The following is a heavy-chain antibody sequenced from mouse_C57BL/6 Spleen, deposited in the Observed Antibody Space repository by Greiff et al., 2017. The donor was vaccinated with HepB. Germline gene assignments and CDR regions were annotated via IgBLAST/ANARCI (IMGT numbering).Heavy chain of an antibody. CDR1: GFNIKDYY. CDR3: AKGYGNFYWYFDV. D-gene: IGHD2-1*01. J-gene: IGHJ1*03. Sequence: EVKLQESGAELVKPGASVKLSCTASGFNIKDYYMHWVKQRTEQGLEWIGRIDPEDGETKYAPKFQGKATITADTSSNTAYLQLSSLTSEDTAVYYCAKGYGNFYWYFDVWGTGTTVTVSS. V-gene: IGHV14-2*01. CDR2: IDPEDGET.